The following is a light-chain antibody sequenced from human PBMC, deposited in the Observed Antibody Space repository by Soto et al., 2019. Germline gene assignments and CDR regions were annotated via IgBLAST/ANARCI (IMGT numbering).Light chain of an antibody. CDR1: QGLGDW. CDR2: SAS. Sequence: DILMTQSPPSVSASVGDRVTMTFRASQGLGDWLVWYQQKPGKAPNLLIYSASTLKSGARPRFSGSGSGTDFTLTMTNVQPEDFATYFCLQLKTFPFTFGGGTKVEI. V-gene: IGKV1-12*02. J-gene: IGKJ4*01. CDR3: LQLKTFPFT.